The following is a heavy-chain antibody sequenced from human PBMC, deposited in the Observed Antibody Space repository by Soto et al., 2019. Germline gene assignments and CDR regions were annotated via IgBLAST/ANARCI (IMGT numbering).Heavy chain of an antibody. CDR1: GYSFTSYW. V-gene: IGHV5-51*01. D-gene: IGHD3-3*01. Sequence: PGESLKISCKGSGYSFTSYWIGWVRQMPGKGLEWMGIIYPGDSDTRYSPSFQGQVTISADKSISTAYLQWSSLKASDTAMYYCARLGSTIFGVVTSNYYYYGMDVWGQGTTVTVSS. J-gene: IGHJ6*02. CDR3: ARLGSTIFGVVTSNYYYYGMDV. CDR2: IYPGDSDT.